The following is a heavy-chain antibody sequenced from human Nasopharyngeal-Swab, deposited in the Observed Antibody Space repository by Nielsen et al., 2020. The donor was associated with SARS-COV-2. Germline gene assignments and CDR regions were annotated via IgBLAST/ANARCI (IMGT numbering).Heavy chain of an antibody. CDR1: GGTFSSYA. CDR2: IIPIFGTA. V-gene: IGHV1-69*06. CDR3: AREESIRGYSGYDPHYMDV. Sequence: SVKVSCKASGGTFSSYAISWVRQAPGQGLEWLGGIIPIFGTANYAQKFQGRVTITQDKSTSTAYMELSSLRSEDTAVYYCAREESIRGYSGYDPHYMDVWGKGTTVTVSS. J-gene: IGHJ6*03. D-gene: IGHD5-12*01.